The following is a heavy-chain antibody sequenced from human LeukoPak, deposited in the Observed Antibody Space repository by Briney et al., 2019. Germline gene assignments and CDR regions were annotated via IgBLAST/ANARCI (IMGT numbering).Heavy chain of an antibody. CDR3: AKGDFYYVETGYFDY. J-gene: IGHJ4*02. V-gene: IGHV3-23*01. Sequence: PGGSLRLSCAASGFSSSNYAMSWVRQAPGKGLEWVSLIIASSGATFYADSVKGRFTISRDNSKNTLYMQMNSLRAEDTALYYCAKGDFYYVETGYFDYWGQGTLVTVSS. CDR2: IIASSGAT. D-gene: IGHD3-16*01. CDR1: GFSSSNYA.